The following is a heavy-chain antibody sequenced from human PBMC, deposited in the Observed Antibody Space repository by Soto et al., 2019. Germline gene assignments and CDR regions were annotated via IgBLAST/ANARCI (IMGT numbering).Heavy chain of an antibody. CDR3: ARNLAHGFPDY. D-gene: IGHD4-17*01. Sequence: ASVKVSCKAFGYTFTSYAIHWVRQAPGQRLEWMGWINAGNGNTKYSQKFQGRVTITRDTSARTAYMGLTSLRSEAPAVYSGARNLAHGFPDYWGQGTLVTVSS. CDR2: INAGNGNT. CDR1: GYTFTSYA. V-gene: IGHV1-3*01. J-gene: IGHJ4*02.